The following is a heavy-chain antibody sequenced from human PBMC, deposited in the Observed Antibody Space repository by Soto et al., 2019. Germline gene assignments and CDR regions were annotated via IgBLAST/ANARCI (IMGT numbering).Heavy chain of an antibody. J-gene: IGHJ4*02. CDR1: GSTFSSYA. D-gene: IGHD3-10*01. Sequence: VQLVQSGAEVKKPGSSVKVSCKAPGSTFSSYAIDWVRQAPGQGLEWMGGIIPVVGKANYAQKFQNRVTISADESTSTAYMEVSSLRSEDTAVYFCARASTYFYNQWGQGTLITVSS. CDR2: IIPVVGKA. CDR3: ARASTYFYNQ. V-gene: IGHV1-69*01.